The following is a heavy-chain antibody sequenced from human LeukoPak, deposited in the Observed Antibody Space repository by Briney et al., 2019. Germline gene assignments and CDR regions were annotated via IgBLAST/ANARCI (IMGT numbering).Heavy chain of an antibody. D-gene: IGHD1/OR15-1a*01. CDR1: GFTFSSYA. CDR2: INPSSGYI. J-gene: IGHJ4*02. Sequence: GGSLRLSCAASGFTFSSYAMSWVRQAPGKGLEWVSSINPSSGYIYYADSVRGRFTISRDNTKNSLYLEMNSLRAEDTAVYYCARGGTTTGRYDSWGQGVLVTVSS. V-gene: IGHV3-21*06. CDR3: ARGGTTTGRYDS.